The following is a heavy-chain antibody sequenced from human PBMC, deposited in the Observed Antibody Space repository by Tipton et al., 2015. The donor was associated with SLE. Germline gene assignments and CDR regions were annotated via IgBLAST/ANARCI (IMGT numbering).Heavy chain of an antibody. D-gene: IGHD6-6*01. CDR3: ARGWGSTSSLFDY. Sequence: TLSLTCTVSGDSISGSVYYWGWVRQSPEKGLEWIGSIFQTGSTYYNPSLKSRVTISEDTSKNQFSLKLTSVTAADTAVYFCARGWGSTSSLFDYWGQGTLVTVSS. V-gene: IGHV4-39*07. CDR1: GDSISGSVYY. CDR2: IFQTGST. J-gene: IGHJ4*02.